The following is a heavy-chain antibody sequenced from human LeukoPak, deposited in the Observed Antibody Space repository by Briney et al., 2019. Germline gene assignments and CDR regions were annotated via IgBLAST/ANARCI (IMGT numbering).Heavy chain of an antibody. CDR3: ATDGSSYPPRFDY. D-gene: IGHD6-13*01. V-gene: IGHV1-69*05. CDR1: GGTFSSYA. Sequence: SVKVFCKASGGTFSSYAISWVRQAPGQGLEWMGGIIPIFGTANYAQKFQGRVTITTDESTSTAYMELSSLRSEDTAVYYCATDGSSYPPRFDYWGQGTLVTVSS. CDR2: IIPIFGTA. J-gene: IGHJ4*02.